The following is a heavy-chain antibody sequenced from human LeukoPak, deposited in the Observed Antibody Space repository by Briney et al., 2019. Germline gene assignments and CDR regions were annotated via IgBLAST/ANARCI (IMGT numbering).Heavy chain of an antibody. J-gene: IGHJ4*02. V-gene: IGHV3-23*01. CDR2: ITGSGGST. Sequence: GGSLRLSCATSGFTFSSYAMSWVRQAPGKGLEWVSAITGSGGSTYYADSVKGRFSISRDNSKDTLYLQMNSLRAEDTAVYYCAKGGKWDVTPFDYWGQGTLVTVSS. CDR3: AKGGKWDVTPFDY. CDR1: GFTFSSYA. D-gene: IGHD1-26*01.